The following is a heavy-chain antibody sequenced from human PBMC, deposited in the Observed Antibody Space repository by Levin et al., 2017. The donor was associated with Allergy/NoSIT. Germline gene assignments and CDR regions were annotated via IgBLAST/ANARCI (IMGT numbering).Heavy chain of an antibody. D-gene: IGHD2/OR15-2a*01. Sequence: ETLSLTCAASGFTFSSYTMSWVRQAPGKGLEWVSGISGSGLTSYYADSVKGRFTISRDNSKDTLHLQMKSLRAEDTARYFCAKAMTFDTAGLYYYYYYYYAMDVWGEGTTVTVSS. CDR3: AKAMTFDTAGLYYYYYYYYAMDV. J-gene: IGHJ6*04. CDR2: ISGSGLTS. CDR1: GFTFSSYT. V-gene: IGHV3-23*01.